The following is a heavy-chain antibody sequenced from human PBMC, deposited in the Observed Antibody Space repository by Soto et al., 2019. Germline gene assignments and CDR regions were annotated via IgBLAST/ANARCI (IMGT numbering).Heavy chain of an antibody. D-gene: IGHD3-10*01. J-gene: IGHJ6*02. CDR3: ARDTARGQNYLGYYGMDV. CDR2: IKQDGSEK. Sequence: GGSLRLSCAASGFTFSSYWMSWVRQAPGKGLEWVANIKQDGSEKYYVDSVKGRFTISRDNAKNSLYLQMNSLRAEDTAVYYCARDTARGQNYLGYYGMDVWGQGTTVTVSS. V-gene: IGHV3-7*01. CDR1: GFTFSSYW.